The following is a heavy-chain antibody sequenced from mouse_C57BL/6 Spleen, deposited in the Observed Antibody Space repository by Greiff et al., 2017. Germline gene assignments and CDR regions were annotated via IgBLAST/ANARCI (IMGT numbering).Heavy chain of an antibody. V-gene: IGHV5-6*01. CDR3: ARLPSMDY. CDR1: GFTFSSYG. J-gene: IGHJ4*01. Sequence: EVMLVESGGDLVKPGGSLKLSCAASGFTFSSYGMSWVRQTPDQRLEWVATISSGGSYTYYPDSVKGRFTISRDNAKNTLYLQMSSLKSEDTAMYYCARLPSMDYWGQGTSVTVSS. CDR2: ISSGGSYT.